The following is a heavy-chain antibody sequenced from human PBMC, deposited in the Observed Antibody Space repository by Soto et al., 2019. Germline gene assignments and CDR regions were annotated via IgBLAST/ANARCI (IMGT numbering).Heavy chain of an antibody. CDR1: GFSLSNARMG. Sequence: SGPTLVNPTETLTLTCTVSGFSLSNARMGVSWIRQPPGKALEWLAHIFSNDEKSYSTSLKSRLTISKDTSKSQVVLTMTNMDPVDTPTYYCARGLYYYDSTGYYYFDYWGQGTLVTVPQ. CDR2: IFSNDEK. CDR3: ARGLYYYDSTGYYYFDY. J-gene: IGHJ4*02. D-gene: IGHD3-22*01. V-gene: IGHV2-26*01.